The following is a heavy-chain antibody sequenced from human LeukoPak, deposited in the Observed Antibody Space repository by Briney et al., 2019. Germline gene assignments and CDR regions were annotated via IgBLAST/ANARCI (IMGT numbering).Heavy chain of an antibody. CDR2: IYPSGDST. CDR3: ARGAFESFMDV. CDR1: GYTFTSCY. V-gene: IGHV1-46*01. J-gene: IGHJ6*03. Sequence: ASVKVSCKVSGYTFTSCYMHWVRQAPGQGLEWMGKIYPSGDSTNYAQRFLGRVAMTTDTSTSTAYMELRSLRSDDTAVYYCARGAFESFMDVWGKGTTVTVSS.